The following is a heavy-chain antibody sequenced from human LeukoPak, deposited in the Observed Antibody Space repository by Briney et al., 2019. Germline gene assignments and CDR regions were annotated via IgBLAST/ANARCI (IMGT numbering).Heavy chain of an antibody. V-gene: IGHV1-8*01. CDR1: GYTFTSYD. Sequence: ASVKVSCKASGYTFTSYDVNWVRQATGQGLEWMGWVNPNSGHTGYARKFQGRVTMTTNTSISTAYMELSSLRSEDTAVYYCARGAPGSYCSGGSCPYFDYWGQGTLVSVSS. CDR2: VNPNSGHT. J-gene: IGHJ4*02. D-gene: IGHD2-15*01. CDR3: ARGAPGSYCSGGSCPYFDY.